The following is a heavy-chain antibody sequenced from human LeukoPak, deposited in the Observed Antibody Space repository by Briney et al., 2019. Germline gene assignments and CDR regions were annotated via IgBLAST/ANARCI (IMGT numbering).Heavy chain of an antibody. Sequence: SVKVSCKASGGTFSSYAISWVRQAPGQGLEWMGGIIPIFGTANYAQKFQGRVTITADESTSTAYMELSSLRSEDTAVYYCARDPEMATILPENYGMDVWGQGTTVTVSS. CDR1: GGTFSSYA. D-gene: IGHD5-24*01. CDR2: IIPIFGTA. V-gene: IGHV1-69*13. J-gene: IGHJ6*02. CDR3: ARDPEMATILPENYGMDV.